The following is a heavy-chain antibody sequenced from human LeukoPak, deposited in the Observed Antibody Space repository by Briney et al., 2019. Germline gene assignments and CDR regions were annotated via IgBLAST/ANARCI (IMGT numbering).Heavy chain of an antibody. CDR2: MNPNSGNT. J-gene: IGHJ4*02. Sequence: GASVKVFCKASGYTFTNYDINWVRQATGQGLEWMGWMNPNSGNTGYAQKFQGRVTMTRNTSISTAYMELSSLRSEDTAVYYCARVSYYDFWSGYYPSYFDYWGQGTLVTVSS. V-gene: IGHV1-8*01. D-gene: IGHD3-3*01. CDR1: GYTFTNYD. CDR3: ARVSYYDFWSGYYPSYFDY.